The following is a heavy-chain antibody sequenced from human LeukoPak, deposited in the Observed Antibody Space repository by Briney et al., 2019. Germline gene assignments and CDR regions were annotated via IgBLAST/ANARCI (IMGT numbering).Heavy chain of an antibody. J-gene: IGHJ4*02. Sequence: PGGSLRLSCAASGFTFSIYSMNWVRQAPGKGLEWVSYISDSSGIIYYADSVKGRFTVSRDNAKNSLYLQMNSLRAEDTAVYYCARDRMGATLGYWGQGTLVTVSS. CDR3: ARDRMGATLGY. D-gene: IGHD1-26*01. V-gene: IGHV3-48*04. CDR1: GFTFSIYS. CDR2: ISDSSGII.